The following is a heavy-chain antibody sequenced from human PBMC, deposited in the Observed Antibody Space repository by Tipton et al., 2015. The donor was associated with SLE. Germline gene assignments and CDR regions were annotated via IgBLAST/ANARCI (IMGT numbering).Heavy chain of an antibody. J-gene: IGHJ5*02. CDR2: IYYSGST. V-gene: IGHV4-59*08. D-gene: IGHD3-10*01. CDR3: ARVLWFGELRGWFDP. CDR1: GGSISSHY. Sequence: TLSLTCTVSGGSISSHYWSWIRQPPGKGLEWIGHIYYSGSTNYNPSLKSRVTISVDTSKNHFSLKLSSVTAADTAVNYCARVLWFGELRGWFDPWGQGTLVTVSS.